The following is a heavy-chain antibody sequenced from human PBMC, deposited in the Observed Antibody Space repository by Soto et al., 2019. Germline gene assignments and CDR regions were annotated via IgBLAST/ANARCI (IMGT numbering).Heavy chain of an antibody. CDR3: TIEGAYPGPDFDY. V-gene: IGHV3-72*01. Sequence: GSLRLSCAASGFTFSDRYMDWVRQAPGKGLEWVGRTKNKANSYTTEYAASVKGRFTISRDYSRDSVYLQMNSLKTDDTAVYYCTIEGAYPGPDFDYWGQGTLVTVSS. J-gene: IGHJ4*02. CDR1: GFTFSDRY. D-gene: IGHD3-16*01. CDR2: TKNKANSYTT.